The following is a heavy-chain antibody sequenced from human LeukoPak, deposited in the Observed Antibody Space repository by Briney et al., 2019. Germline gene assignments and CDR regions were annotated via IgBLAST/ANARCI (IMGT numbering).Heavy chain of an antibody. CDR1: GFTVSSNY. J-gene: IGHJ4*02. CDR3: ARAMATAWYFDY. V-gene: IGHV3-30-3*01. Sequence: GGSLRLSCAASGFTVSSNYMSWVRQAPGKGLEWVAVISYDGSNKYYADSVKGRFTISRDNSKNTLYLQMNSLRAEDTAVYYCARAMATAWYFDYWGQGTLVTVSS. D-gene: IGHD5-24*01. CDR2: ISYDGSNK.